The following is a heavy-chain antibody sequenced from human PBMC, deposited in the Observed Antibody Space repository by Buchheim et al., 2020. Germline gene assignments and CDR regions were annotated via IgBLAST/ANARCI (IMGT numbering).Heavy chain of an antibody. CDR2: ISYDGSNK. CDR1: GFTFSRYA. J-gene: IGHJ6*02. Sequence: QVQLVESGGGVVQPGRSLRLSCAASGFTFSRYALHWVRQAPGKGLEWVAVISYDGSNKYYADSVKGRFTISRDNSKNTLYLQMNSLRAEDTAVYYCARDGDSGSYWHYYYYGMDVWGQGTT. V-gene: IGHV3-30-3*01. CDR3: ARDGDSGSYWHYYYYGMDV. D-gene: IGHD1-26*01.